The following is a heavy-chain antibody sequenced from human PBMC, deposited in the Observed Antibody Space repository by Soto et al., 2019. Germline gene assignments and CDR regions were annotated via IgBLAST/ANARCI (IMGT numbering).Heavy chain of an antibody. J-gene: IGHJ6*02. Sequence: EVRLEEAGGGFVQPGGSLRVSCSGSGFIFSSFWMHWVRQGPGKGLEWVSRINGDGASLAYADSVKGRFSISRDNVKNTLHLQMHSLGADDPAVYLCAREGSLGLDVWGRGTTVTVSS. CDR3: AREGSLGLDV. CDR2: INGDGASL. D-gene: IGHD3-10*01. V-gene: IGHV3-74*03. CDR1: GFIFSSFW.